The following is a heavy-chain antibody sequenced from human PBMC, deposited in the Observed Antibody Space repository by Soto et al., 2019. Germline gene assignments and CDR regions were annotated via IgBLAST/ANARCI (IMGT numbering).Heavy chain of an antibody. CDR3: ARACSSNSCYDVFDY. D-gene: IGHD2-2*01. J-gene: IGHJ4*02. CDR1: GGSISGYY. V-gene: IGHV4-4*07. Sequence: SETLSLTCTVSGGSISGYYWSWIRQPAGKGLEWIGRIYTSGSTNYNPSLKSRVTMSVDTSKNQFSLKLSSVTAADTAVYYCARACSSNSCYDVFDYWGQGTLVTVSS. CDR2: IYTSGST.